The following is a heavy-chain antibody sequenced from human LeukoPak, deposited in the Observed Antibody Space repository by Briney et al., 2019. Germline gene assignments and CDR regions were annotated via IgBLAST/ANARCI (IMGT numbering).Heavy chain of an antibody. Sequence: PSETLSLTCTVFGGSISSYYWSWIRQPPGKGLEYIGYIYYSGSTNYNPSLKSRVTISVDTSKNQFSLKLSSVTAADTAVYYCARDGLTLITNNNWFDPWGQGTLVTVSS. V-gene: IGHV4-59*12. J-gene: IGHJ5*02. CDR3: ARDGLTLITNNNWFDP. CDR1: GGSISSYY. CDR2: IYYSGST. D-gene: IGHD5-24*01.